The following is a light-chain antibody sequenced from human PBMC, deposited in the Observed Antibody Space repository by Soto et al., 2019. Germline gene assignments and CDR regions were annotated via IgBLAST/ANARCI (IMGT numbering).Light chain of an antibody. J-gene: IGLJ2*01. CDR2: SNN. Sequence: QPVLTQAPSASGTPGQRVTISCSGSSSNIGSNTVNWYQQVPGTAPKLLIYSNNQRPSGVPDRFSGSKSGTSASLAISGLQSEDEADYYCAAWDDSLNGPVFGGGTKLTVL. CDR3: AAWDDSLNGPV. V-gene: IGLV1-44*01. CDR1: SSNIGSNT.